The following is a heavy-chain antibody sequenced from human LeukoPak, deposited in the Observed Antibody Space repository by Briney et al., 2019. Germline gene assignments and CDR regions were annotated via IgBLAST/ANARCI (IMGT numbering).Heavy chain of an antibody. CDR1: GFSFSSNW. Sequence: HPGGSLRLSCAASGFSFSSNWMHWVRQAPGKGLVCVSRISIDGGDTVYADSVKGRFTVSRDNAKDTLYLQMNSLRVEDTAVYYCARGPYYAAGSFDYWGQGTLVTVSS. D-gene: IGHD3-10*01. CDR2: ISIDGGDT. V-gene: IGHV3-74*01. CDR3: ARGPYYAAGSFDY. J-gene: IGHJ4*02.